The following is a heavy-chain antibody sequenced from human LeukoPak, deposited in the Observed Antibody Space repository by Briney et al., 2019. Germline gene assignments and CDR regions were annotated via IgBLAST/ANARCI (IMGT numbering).Heavy chain of an antibody. D-gene: IGHD2-15*01. V-gene: IGHV1-2*02. CDR1: GYTFTGYY. Sequence: ASVKVSCKASGYTFTGYYMHWGRQAPGQGLEWMGWINPNNGVTNYAQNFQGRVTMTRDKSISTAYMELSRLRADDTALYYCAKEGDCSGGTCFDHWGQGTLVTVSS. CDR3: AKEGDCSGGTCFDH. CDR2: INPNNGVT. J-gene: IGHJ4*02.